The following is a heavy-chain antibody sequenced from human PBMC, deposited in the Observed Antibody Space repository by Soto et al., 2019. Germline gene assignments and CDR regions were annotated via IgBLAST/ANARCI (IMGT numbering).Heavy chain of an antibody. CDR1: GYSFTDYY. D-gene: IGHD1-1*01. CDR2: INPYRGAT. Sequence: ASVKVSCKASGYSFTDYYIHWVRQAPGQGLEWMGWINPYRGATNYAQKFQGRVTMTRDTSISTAYMELSRLRSDDTAVYWCAREHVRPRTGAMDVWGQGTTVPVS. V-gene: IGHV1-2*02. CDR3: AREHVRPRTGAMDV. J-gene: IGHJ6*02.